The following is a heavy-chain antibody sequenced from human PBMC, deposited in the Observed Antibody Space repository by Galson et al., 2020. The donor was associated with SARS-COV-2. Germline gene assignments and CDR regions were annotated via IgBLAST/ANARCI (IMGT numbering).Heavy chain of an antibody. V-gene: IGHV4-39*07. CDR1: GDSISSTVHY. Sequence: ASETLSLTCNVSGDSISSTVHYWGWIRQPPGRGLEWIGTIFYGGNTYYNPSLRDRVAISVDASKNQVSLQRTSMTAADTAVYYCARITEYSSRWNGHYGGMDVSCKGSTVTVCS. CDR2: IFYGGNT. CDR3: ARITEYSSRWNGHYGGMDV. D-gene: IGHD6-13*01. J-gene: IGHJ6*04.